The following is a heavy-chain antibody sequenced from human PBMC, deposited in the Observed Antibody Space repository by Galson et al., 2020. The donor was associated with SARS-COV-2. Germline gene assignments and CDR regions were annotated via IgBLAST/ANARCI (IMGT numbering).Heavy chain of an antibody. CDR1: GLTFSNYG. CDR3: AKFMYDSSGASSYGGWDAFDV. D-gene: IGHD3-22*01. J-gene: IGHJ3*01. Sequence: TGGPLRLSCKASGLTFSNYGMTWVRQAPGKGPEWVSAISATGGSQYYAESVKGRFTISRDNSKNTMYVQMNSLRAEDAAVYYCAKFMYDSSGASSYGGWDAFDVWGQGTMVIVSS. V-gene: IGHV3-23*01. CDR2: ISATGGSQ.